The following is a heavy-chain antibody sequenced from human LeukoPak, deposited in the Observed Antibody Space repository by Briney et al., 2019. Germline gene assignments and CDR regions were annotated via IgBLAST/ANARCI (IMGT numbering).Heavy chain of an antibody. D-gene: IGHD2-8*01. J-gene: IGHJ6*02. CDR2: ISYDGSNK. CDR3: AKVLYVYGYYYNGMDV. CDR1: GFTFSSYG. V-gene: IGHV3-30*18. Sequence: GRSLRLSCAASGFTFSSYGMHWVRQAPGKGLEWVAVISYDGSNKYYADSVKGRFTISRDNSKNTLYLQMNSLRTEDTAVYFCAKVLYVYGYYYNGMDVWAKGPRSPSP.